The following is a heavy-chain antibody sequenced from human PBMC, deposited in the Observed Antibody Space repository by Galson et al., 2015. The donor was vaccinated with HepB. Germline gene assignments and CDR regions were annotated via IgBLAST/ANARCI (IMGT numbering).Heavy chain of an antibody. CDR2: IWYDGSNK. CDR1: GFTFSSYG. J-gene: IGHJ4*02. CDR3: AREDGELRGFDY. Sequence: SLRLSCAASGFTFSSYGMHWVRQAPGKGLEWVAVIWYDGSNKYYADSVKGRFTISRDNSKNTLYLQMNSLRAEDTAVYYCAREDGELRGFDYWGQGTLVTVSS. D-gene: IGHD1-26*01. V-gene: IGHV3-33*01.